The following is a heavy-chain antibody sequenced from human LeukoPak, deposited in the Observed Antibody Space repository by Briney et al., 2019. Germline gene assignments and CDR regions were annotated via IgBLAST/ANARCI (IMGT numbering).Heavy chain of an antibody. CDR1: GGSISSYY. V-gene: IGHV4-4*07. CDR2: IYTSGST. D-gene: IGHD6-13*01. Sequence: SETLSLTCTVSGGSISSYYWSWIRQPAGKGLEWIGRIYTSGSTNYNPSLKSRVTMSVDTSKNQFSLKLSSVTAADTAVYYCARDLGYSSSWYENYYYMDVWGEGTTVTISS. J-gene: IGHJ6*03. CDR3: ARDLGYSSSWYENYYYMDV.